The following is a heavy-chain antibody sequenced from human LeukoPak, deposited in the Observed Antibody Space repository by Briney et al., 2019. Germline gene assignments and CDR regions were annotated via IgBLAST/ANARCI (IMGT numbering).Heavy chain of an antibody. CDR3: AKRRGLELLYYYYMDV. CDR1: GFTFSSYA. J-gene: IGHJ6*03. D-gene: IGHD1-7*01. Sequence: GGTLRLSCAASGFTFSSYAMTWVRQAPGKGLEWVSAISGSGGSTYYADSVKGRFTISRDNSKNTLFLQMNSLRAEDTAVYYCAKRRGLELLYYYYMDVWGKGTTVTVSS. CDR2: ISGSGGST. V-gene: IGHV3-23*01.